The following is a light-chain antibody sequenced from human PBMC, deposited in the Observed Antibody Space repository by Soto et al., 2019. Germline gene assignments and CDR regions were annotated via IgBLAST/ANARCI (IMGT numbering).Light chain of an antibody. J-gene: IGKJ2*01. CDR3: QQLSHYPYT. V-gene: IGKV1-9*01. CDR2: DSS. CDR1: YDISSS. Sequence: DIRLTQSPSFLSASVEDRVTISCRASYDISSSLAWYQQEPGKPPKLLIYDSSTLQTGVPLRFTGSGSGRKFTLTISGLQFGDFATYFCQQLSHYPYTFGQGTKLEI.